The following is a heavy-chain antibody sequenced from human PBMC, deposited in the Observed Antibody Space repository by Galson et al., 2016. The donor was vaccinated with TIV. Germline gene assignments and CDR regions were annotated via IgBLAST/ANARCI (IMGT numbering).Heavy chain of an antibody. CDR1: GHSISSGYY. Sequence: LTCTVSGHSISSGYYWGWIRQPPGKGLEWIGNIYHTGSTYSNPSLRSRLTMSVDTSKNQFSLILSSVTAADTAVYYCARDCTSTTCHIYYYGMDVWGQGATVTVSS. CDR3: ARDCTSTTCHIYYYGMDV. J-gene: IGHJ6*02. D-gene: IGHD2-2*02. V-gene: IGHV4-38-2*02. CDR2: IYHTGST.